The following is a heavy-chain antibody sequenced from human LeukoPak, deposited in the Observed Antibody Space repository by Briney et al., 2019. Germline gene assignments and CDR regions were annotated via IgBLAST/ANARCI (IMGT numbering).Heavy chain of an antibody. J-gene: IGHJ4*02. Sequence: SQTLSLTCAISGESVSSKSATWNWIRQSPSRGLEWLGRTYYRSKRYNDYALSVNSRITINPDTSKNQFSLQLNSVTPEDTAVYYCARLGSFEDYWGQGTLVTVSS. CDR1: GESVSSKSAT. V-gene: IGHV6-1*01. CDR3: ARLGSFEDY. CDR2: TYYRSKRYN. D-gene: IGHD1-26*01.